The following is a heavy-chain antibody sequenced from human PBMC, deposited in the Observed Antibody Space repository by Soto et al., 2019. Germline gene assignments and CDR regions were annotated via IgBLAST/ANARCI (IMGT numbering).Heavy chain of an antibody. CDR2: IWYDGSNK. D-gene: IGHD4-17*01. J-gene: IGHJ6*02. CDR3: ARDRGDYGDYETEYYGMDV. CDR1: GSTFSSYG. Sequence: PGGSLRLSCAASGSTFSSYGMHWVRQAPGKGLEWVAVIWYDGSNKYYADSVKGRFTISRDNSKNTLYLQMNSLRAEDTAVYYCARDRGDYGDYETEYYGMDVWGQGTTVTVSS. V-gene: IGHV3-33*01.